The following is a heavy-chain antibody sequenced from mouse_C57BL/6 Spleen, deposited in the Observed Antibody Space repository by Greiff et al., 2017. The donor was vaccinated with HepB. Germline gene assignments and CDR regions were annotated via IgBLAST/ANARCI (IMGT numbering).Heavy chain of an antibody. D-gene: IGHD4-1*02. CDR2: ISYDGSN. CDR1: GYSITSGYY. Sequence: EVQLQQSGPGLVKPSQSLSLTCSVTGYSITSGYYWNWIRQFPGNKLEWMGYISYDGSNNYNPSLKNRISITRDTSKNQFFLKLNSVTTEDTATYYCARNNFFAYWGQGTLVTVSA. J-gene: IGHJ3*01. V-gene: IGHV3-6*01. CDR3: ARNNFFAY.